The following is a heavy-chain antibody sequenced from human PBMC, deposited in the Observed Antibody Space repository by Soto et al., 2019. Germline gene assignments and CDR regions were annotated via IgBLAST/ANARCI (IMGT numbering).Heavy chain of an antibody. J-gene: IGHJ4*02. D-gene: IGHD2-2*02. Sequence: PGGSVRLSCAASGFTFGSYGMHWVLQAPGKGQEWVAVISYDGSNKYYADSVKGRFTISRVNSKNTLYLQMNSLRAEDTAVYYYAKATEYLIDYWGKRTLVTVSS. CDR2: ISYDGSNK. CDR1: GFTFGSYG. CDR3: AKATEYLIDY. V-gene: IGHV3-30*18.